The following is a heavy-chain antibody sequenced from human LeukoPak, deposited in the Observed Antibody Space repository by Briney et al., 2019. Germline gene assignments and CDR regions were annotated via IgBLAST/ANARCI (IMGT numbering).Heavy chain of an antibody. CDR2: INSDGSEG. J-gene: IGHJ3*01. D-gene: IGHD6-6*01. V-gene: IGHV3-7*03. CDR1: GFTFSRFW. Sequence: GGSLRLSCAVSGFTFSRFWMSWSRQAPGKGLEWVASINSDGSEGYYADVVKGRFTISRDNAKNSLYLQINSLRAEDTAVYYCARSSYSSSSSVWGQGTMVTVSS. CDR3: ARSSYSSSSSV.